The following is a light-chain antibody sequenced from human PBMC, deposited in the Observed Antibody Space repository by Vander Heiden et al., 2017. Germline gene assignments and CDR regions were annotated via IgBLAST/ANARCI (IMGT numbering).Light chain of an antibody. CDR2: QDS. CDR1: KVGDKY. CDR3: QAWDSSTARSVV. V-gene: IGLV3-1*01. J-gene: IGLJ2*01. Sequence: SYELTQPPSVSVSPGQTASITCAGDKVGDKYACWYQQKPGQSPVLVIYQDSKRPSGIPERFSGSNSGNTATLTISGTQAMDEADYYCQAWDSSTARSVVFGGGTKLTVL.